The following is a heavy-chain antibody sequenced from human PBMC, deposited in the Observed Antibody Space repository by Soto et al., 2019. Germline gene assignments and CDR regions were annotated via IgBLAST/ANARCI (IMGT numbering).Heavy chain of an antibody. CDR2: IRSKAYGGTT. D-gene: IGHD5-18*01. V-gene: IGHV3-49*04. CDR1: GFTFGDYA. J-gene: IGHJ4*02. CDR3: TRELDGYPDY. Sequence: GGSLRLSXTASGFTFGDYAMSWVRQAPGKGLEWVGFIRSKAYGGTTEYAASVKGRFTISRDDSKSIAYLQMNSLKTEDTAVYYCTRELDGYPDYWGQGTLVTVSS.